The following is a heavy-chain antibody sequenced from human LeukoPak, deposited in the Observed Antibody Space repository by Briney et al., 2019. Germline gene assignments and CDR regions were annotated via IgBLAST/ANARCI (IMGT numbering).Heavy chain of an antibody. CDR1: GFTFSSYG. Sequence: GGSLRLSCAASGFTFSSYGMSWVRQAPGKGLEWVSAISGSGGSTYYADSVKGRFTISRDNSKNTLYLQMNSLRAEDTALYYCARLLSQSPRGYMDVWGKGTTVTISS. CDR2: ISGSGGST. D-gene: IGHD3-10*01. V-gene: IGHV3-23*01. J-gene: IGHJ6*03. CDR3: ARLLSQSPRGYMDV.